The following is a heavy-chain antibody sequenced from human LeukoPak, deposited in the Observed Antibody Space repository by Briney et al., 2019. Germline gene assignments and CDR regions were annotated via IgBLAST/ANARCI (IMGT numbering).Heavy chain of an antibody. Sequence: GESLKISCKASGYTFTSYGISWVRQAPGQGLEWMGWISAYNGNTNYAQKLQGRVTMTTDTSTSTAYMELRSLRSDDTAVYYCARDFYDFWSGYSRRENDYWGQGTLVTVSS. CDR2: ISAYNGNT. J-gene: IGHJ4*02. CDR1: GYTFTSYG. CDR3: ARDFYDFWSGYSRRENDY. V-gene: IGHV1-18*01. D-gene: IGHD3-3*01.